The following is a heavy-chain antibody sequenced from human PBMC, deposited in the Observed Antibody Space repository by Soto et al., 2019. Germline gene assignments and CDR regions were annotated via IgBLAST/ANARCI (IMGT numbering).Heavy chain of an antibody. V-gene: IGHV4-34*01. CDR3: AREAGDYYYYYMDV. J-gene: IGHJ6*03. D-gene: IGHD6-25*01. CDR1: GGSFSGHY. Sequence: SETLSLTCAVYGGSFSGHYWSWIRQPPGKGLEWIGEINHSGSTNYNPSLKSRVTISVDTSKNQFSLKLSSVTAADTAVYYCAREAGDYYYYYMDVWGKGTTVTVSS. CDR2: INHSGST.